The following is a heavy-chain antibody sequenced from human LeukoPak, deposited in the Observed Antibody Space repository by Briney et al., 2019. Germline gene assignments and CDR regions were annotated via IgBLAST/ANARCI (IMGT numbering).Heavy chain of an antibody. CDR2: IYYSGST. Sequence: PSETLSLTCTVSGGSISSSSYYWGWIRQPPGKGLEWIGSIYYSGSTYYNPSLKSRVTISIDTSKNQFSLKLSSVTAADTAVYYCARGGVLRFLEWRNDAFDIWGQGTMVTVSS. CDR3: ARGGVLRFLEWRNDAFDI. D-gene: IGHD3-3*01. CDR1: GGSISSSSYY. V-gene: IGHV4-39*07. J-gene: IGHJ3*02.